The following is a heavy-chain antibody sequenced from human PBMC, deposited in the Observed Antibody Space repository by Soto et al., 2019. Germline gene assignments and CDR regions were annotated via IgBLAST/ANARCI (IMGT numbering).Heavy chain of an antibody. CDR3: AREIRAVGPAIDY. Sequence: GGSLRLSCAASGFTFSSYAMHWVRQAPGKGLEWVAVISYDGSNKYYADSVKGRFTISRDNSKNTLYLQMNSLRAEDTAVYYCAREIRAVGPAIDYWGQGTLVTVSS. CDR1: GFTFSSYA. CDR2: ISYDGSNK. D-gene: IGHD6-19*01. V-gene: IGHV3-30-3*01. J-gene: IGHJ4*02.